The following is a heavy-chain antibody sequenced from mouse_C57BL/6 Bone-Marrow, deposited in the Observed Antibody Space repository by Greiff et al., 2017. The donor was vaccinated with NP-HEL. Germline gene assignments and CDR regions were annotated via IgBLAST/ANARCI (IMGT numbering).Heavy chain of an antibody. CDR2: INPNNGGT. CDR1: GYTFTDYY. V-gene: IGHV1-26*01. CDR3: ARYGSSQKYAMDY. D-gene: IGHD1-1*01. Sequence: VESGASVKISCKASGYTFTDYYMNWVKQSHGKSLEWIGDINPNNGGTSYNQKFKGKATLTVDKSSSTAYMELRSLTSEDSAVYYCARYGSSQKYAMDYWGQGTSVTVSS. J-gene: IGHJ4*01.